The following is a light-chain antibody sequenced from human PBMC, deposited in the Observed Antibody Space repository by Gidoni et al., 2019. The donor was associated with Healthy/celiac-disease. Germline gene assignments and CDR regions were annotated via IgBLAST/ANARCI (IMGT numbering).Light chain of an antibody. CDR1: QNVTSY. CDR2: DAS. J-gene: IGKJ4*01. V-gene: IGKV3-11*01. CDR3: QQRSNWPLT. Sequence: VLTWSPASLSLSPGERATLSCRASQNVTSYLDWYQQNPGQAPRLLIYDASHRATGIPARFSGSGSGTDFTLTISSLEPEDFAVYYCQQRSNWPLTFGGGTKVEIK.